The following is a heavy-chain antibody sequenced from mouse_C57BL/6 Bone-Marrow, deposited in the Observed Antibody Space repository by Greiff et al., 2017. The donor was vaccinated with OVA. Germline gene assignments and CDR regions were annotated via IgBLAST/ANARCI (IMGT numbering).Heavy chain of an antibody. CDR3: ARTLYYFDY. Sequence: QVQLQQPGAELVKPGASVKLSCKASGYTFTSYWMQWVNQRPGQGLEWIGEIDPSDSYTNYNQKFKGKATLTVDTSSSTAYMQLSSLTSEDSAVYYCARTLYYFDYWGQGTTLTVSS. V-gene: IGHV1-50*01. CDR1: GYTFTSYW. J-gene: IGHJ2*01. CDR2: IDPSDSYT.